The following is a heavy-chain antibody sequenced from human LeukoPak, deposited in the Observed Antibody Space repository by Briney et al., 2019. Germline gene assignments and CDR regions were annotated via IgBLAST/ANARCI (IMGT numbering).Heavy chain of an antibody. CDR2: IWYDGSNK. D-gene: IGHD1-26*01. V-gene: IGHV3-33*08. J-gene: IGHJ3*02. CDR1: GFPFSSYW. Sequence: GGSLRLSCVASGFPFSSYWMTWVRQAPGKGLEWVAVIWYDGSNKYYADSVKGRFTISRDNSKNTLYLQMNSLRIEDTAVYYCARETSGNYYGSFDIWGQGTMVTVSS. CDR3: ARETSGNYYGSFDI.